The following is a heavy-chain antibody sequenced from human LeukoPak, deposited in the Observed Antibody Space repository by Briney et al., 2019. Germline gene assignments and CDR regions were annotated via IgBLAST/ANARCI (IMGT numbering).Heavy chain of an antibody. CDR1: GYTFTSYD. V-gene: IGHV1-8*01. CDR3: ARGSSSLATFGGVIFEDY. Sequence: ASVKVSCKASGYTFTSYDINWVRQATGQGLEWMGWMNPNSGNTGYAQKFQGRVTMTRNTSISTAYMELSSLRSEDTAVYYCARGSSSLATFGGVIFEDYWGQGTLVTVSS. J-gene: IGHJ4*02. CDR2: MNPNSGNT. D-gene: IGHD3-16*01.